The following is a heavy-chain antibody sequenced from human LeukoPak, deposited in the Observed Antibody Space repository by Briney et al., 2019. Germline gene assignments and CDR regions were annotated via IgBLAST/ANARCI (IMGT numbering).Heavy chain of an antibody. CDR1: GFTFRSYW. V-gene: IGHV3-74*01. D-gene: IGHD3-10*01. Sequence: GGSLRLSCAASGFTFRSYWMHWVRQAPGKGLVWVSHISGDESRTTYADSVQGRFTISRGNAKNTLYLQMNSLRVEDTAVYYCVRDDGYYYGSGTYYRHWGQGTLVTVSS. CDR2: ISGDESRT. J-gene: IGHJ4*02. CDR3: VRDDGYYYGSGTYYRH.